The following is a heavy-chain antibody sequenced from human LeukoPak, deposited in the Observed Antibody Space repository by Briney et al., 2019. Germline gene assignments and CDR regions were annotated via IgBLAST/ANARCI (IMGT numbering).Heavy chain of an antibody. CDR2: INHSGST. J-gene: IGHJ4*02. CDR3: ARGRGIAALSY. CDR1: GGSFSGYY. D-gene: IGHD6-13*01. V-gene: IGHV4-34*01. Sequence: SETLSLTCAVYGGSFSGYYWSWIRQPPGKGLEWIGEINHSGSTNYNPSLKSRVTISVDTSKNQFSLKLSSVTAADTAVYYCARGRGIAALSYWGQGTLVTVSS.